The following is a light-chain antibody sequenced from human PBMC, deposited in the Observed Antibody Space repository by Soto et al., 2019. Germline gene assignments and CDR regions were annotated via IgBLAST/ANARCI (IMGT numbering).Light chain of an antibody. V-gene: IGKV1-39*01. CDR3: QQSYGTALT. CDR2: AAS. J-gene: IGKJ4*01. CDR1: QSISSY. Sequence: DIQMTQSPSSLSASVGDRVTITCRASQSISSYLNWYQQKPGKAPKLLIYAASSLQSGVPSRFSGSGSGTDFTLTISSLQREDIATYCCQQSYGTALTFGGGTKVEIK.